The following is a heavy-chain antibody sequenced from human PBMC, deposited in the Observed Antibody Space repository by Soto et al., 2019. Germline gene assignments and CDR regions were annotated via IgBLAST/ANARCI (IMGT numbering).Heavy chain of an antibody. CDR1: GGSFSGYY. D-gene: IGHD3-3*01. V-gene: IGHV4-34*01. CDR3: AHDFWSGYYRDYYYGMDV. J-gene: IGHJ6*02. Sequence: PSETLSLTCAVYGGSFSGYYWTWIRQPPGKGLEWIGSIYYSGSTYYNPSLKSRVTISVDTSKNQFSLKLSSVTAADTAVYYCAHDFWSGYYRDYYYGMDVWGQGTTVTVSS. CDR2: IYYSGST.